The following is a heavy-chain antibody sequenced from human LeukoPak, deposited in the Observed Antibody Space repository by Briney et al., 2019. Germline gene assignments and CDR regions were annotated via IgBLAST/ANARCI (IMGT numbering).Heavy chain of an antibody. D-gene: IGHD3-22*01. V-gene: IGHV1-8*01. CDR2: MNPNSGNT. J-gene: IGHJ5*02. Sequence: ASVKVSCKAPGYTSTSYDINWVRQATGQGLEWMGWMNPNSGNTGYAQKFQGRVTMTRNTSISTAYMELSSLRSEDTAVYYCSRGSYYYDQVYWFDPWGQGTLVTVSS. CDR1: GYTSTSYD. CDR3: SRGSYYYDQVYWFDP.